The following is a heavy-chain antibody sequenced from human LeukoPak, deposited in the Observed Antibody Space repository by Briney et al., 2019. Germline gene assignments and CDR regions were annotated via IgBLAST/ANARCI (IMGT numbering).Heavy chain of an antibody. J-gene: IGHJ4*02. CDR3: AKVMYCSSTSCYPDY. Sequence: GGSLRLSCAASGFTFSSYAMSWVRQAPGKGLDWVSAISGSGGSTYYADSVKGRFTISRDNSKNTLYLQMNSLRAEDTAVYYCAKVMYCSSTSCYPDYWGQGTLVTVSS. CDR2: ISGSGGST. CDR1: GFTFSSYA. D-gene: IGHD2-2*01. V-gene: IGHV3-23*01.